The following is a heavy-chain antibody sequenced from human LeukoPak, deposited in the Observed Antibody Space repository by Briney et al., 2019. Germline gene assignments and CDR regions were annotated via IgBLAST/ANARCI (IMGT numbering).Heavy chain of an antibody. D-gene: IGHD5-12*01. Sequence: GGSLRLSCAASGFTFSSYGMHWVRQAPGKGLEWVAVISYDGSNKYYADSVKGRFTISRDNSKNTLYLQMNSLRAEDTAVYYCANDYDLDYWGQGTLVTVSS. CDR1: GFTFSSYG. CDR2: ISYDGSNK. J-gene: IGHJ4*02. V-gene: IGHV3-30*18. CDR3: ANDYDLDY.